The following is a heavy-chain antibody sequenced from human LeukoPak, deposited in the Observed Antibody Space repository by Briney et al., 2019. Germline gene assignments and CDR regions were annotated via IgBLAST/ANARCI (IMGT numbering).Heavy chain of an antibody. J-gene: IGHJ4*02. V-gene: IGHV4-34*01. CDR1: GGSISSSY. D-gene: IGHD3-22*01. Sequence: SETLSLTCTVSGGSISSSYWSWIRQPPGKGLEWIGEINHSGSTNYNPSLKSRVTISVDTSKNQFSLKLSSVTAADTAVYHCASFGDYDSSGYAPAVDYWGQGTLVTVSS. CDR3: ASFGDYDSSGYAPAVDY. CDR2: INHSGST.